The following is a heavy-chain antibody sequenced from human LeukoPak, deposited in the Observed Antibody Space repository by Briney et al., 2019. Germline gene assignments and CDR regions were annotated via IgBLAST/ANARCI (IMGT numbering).Heavy chain of an antibody. J-gene: IGHJ4*02. CDR3: ARGGDEYGY. CDR1: GGSFSGYY. D-gene: IGHD2-21*02. V-gene: IGHV4-34*01. CDR2: INHSGST. Sequence: PSETLSLTCAVYGGSFSGYYWSWIRQPPGKGLEWIGEINHSGSTNYNPSLKSRVTISVDTSKNQFSLKLSSVTAADTAVYYCARGGDEYGYWGQGTLVTVSS.